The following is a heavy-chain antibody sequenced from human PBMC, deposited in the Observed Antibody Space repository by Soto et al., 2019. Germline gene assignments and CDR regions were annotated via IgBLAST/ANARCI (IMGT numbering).Heavy chain of an antibody. Sequence: PGGSLRLSCAASGFTFSSYSMNWVRQAPGKGLEWVSYISSSSSTIYYADSVKGRFTISRDNAKNSLYLQMNSLRAEDTAVYYCARGRKQLVPAARDNWFDPWGQGTLVTVSS. J-gene: IGHJ5*02. CDR2: ISSSSSTI. CDR1: GFTFSSYS. V-gene: IGHV3-48*01. D-gene: IGHD2-2*01. CDR3: ARGRKQLVPAARDNWFDP.